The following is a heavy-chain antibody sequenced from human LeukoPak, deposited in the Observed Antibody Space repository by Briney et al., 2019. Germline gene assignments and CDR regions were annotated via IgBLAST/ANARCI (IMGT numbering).Heavy chain of an antibody. CDR3: ARYYYDSSGEEYFQH. J-gene: IGHJ1*01. D-gene: IGHD3-22*01. CDR1: GYTFTIYY. CDR2: INPSGGST. Sequence: ASVTVSFKASGYTFTIYYMHWVRQAPGQGLEWMGIINPSGGSTSYSQKFQGRVTMTRDTSTSTVYMELSSLRSEDTAVYYCARYYYDSSGEEYFQHWGQGTLVTVSS. V-gene: IGHV1-46*01.